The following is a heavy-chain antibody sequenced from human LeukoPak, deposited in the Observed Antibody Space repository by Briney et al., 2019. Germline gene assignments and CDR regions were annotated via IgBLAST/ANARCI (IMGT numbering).Heavy chain of an antibody. J-gene: IGHJ4*02. CDR1: GSTFSSYG. Sequence: PGGSLRLSCAASGSTFSSYGMHWVRQAPGKGLEWVAVISYDGSNKYYADSVKGRFTISRDNSKNTLYLQMNSLRAEDTAVYYCAKGDGYNSYFDYWGQGTLVTVSS. CDR2: ISYDGSNK. CDR3: AKGDGYNSYFDY. D-gene: IGHD5-24*01. V-gene: IGHV3-30*18.